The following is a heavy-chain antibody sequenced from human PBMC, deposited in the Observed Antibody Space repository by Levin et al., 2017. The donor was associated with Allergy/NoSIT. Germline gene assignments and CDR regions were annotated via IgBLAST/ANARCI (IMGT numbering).Heavy chain of an antibody. D-gene: IGHD6-6*01. Sequence: ASVKVSCTTSGYTFPSYGINWVRQAPGQGLEWMGWISGYNGNTNYAQKFQGRVTMTTDTATTTVYMELRSLRSDDTAVYYCARDYKYSRTAGIGYWGQGTLGT. CDR2: ISGYNGNT. V-gene: IGHV1-18*01. J-gene: IGHJ4*02. CDR3: ARDYKYSRTAGIGY. CDR1: GYTFPSYG.